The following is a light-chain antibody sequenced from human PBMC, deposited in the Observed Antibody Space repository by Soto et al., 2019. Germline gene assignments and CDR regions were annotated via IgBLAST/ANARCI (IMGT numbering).Light chain of an antibody. V-gene: IGLV2-14*01. CDR2: EVS. CDR3: TSYSTSNSYV. J-gene: IGLJ1*01. Sequence: QSALTQPASVSGSPGQSITISRTGSSSDVGGYNFVSWYQQHPGKAPKLMIYEVSNRPSGVSNRFSGSKSGNTASLTISGLQAEDEADYYCTSYSTSNSYVFGAGTKLTVL. CDR1: SSDVGGYNF.